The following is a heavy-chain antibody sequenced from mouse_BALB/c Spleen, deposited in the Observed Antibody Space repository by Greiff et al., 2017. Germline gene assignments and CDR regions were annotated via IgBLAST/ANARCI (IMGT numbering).Heavy chain of an antibody. CDR2: INPYNGDT. CDR3: ARYYGSSYVFWFGY. D-gene: IGHD1-1*01. Sequence: EVQLQQSGPELVKPGASVKISCKASGCSFTGYFMNWVMQSHGKSLEWIGRINPYNGDTFYNQKFKGKATLTVDKSSSTALMELRSLASEDSAVYYCARYYGSSYVFWFGYWGQGTLVTVSA. V-gene: IGHV1-20*02. CDR1: GCSFTGYF. J-gene: IGHJ3*01.